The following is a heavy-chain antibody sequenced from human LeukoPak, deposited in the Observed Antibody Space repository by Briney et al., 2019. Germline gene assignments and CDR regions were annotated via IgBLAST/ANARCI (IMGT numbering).Heavy chain of an antibody. CDR2: IRSSSSYI. CDR3: ARGPPLDYYDITWFDP. J-gene: IGHJ5*02. CDR1: GFTFSRYS. D-gene: IGHD3-22*01. Sequence: GGSLRLSCAASGFTFSRYSMNWVRQAPGKGLEWVSSIRSSSSYIYYTDSVKGRFTISRDNAKNSLYLQMNSLRAEDTAVYYCARGPPLDYYDITWFDPWGPGTLVTVSS. V-gene: IGHV3-21*01.